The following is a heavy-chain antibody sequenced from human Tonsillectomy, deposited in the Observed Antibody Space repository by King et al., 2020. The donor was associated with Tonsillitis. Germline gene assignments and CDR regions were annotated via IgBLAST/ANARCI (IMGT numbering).Heavy chain of an antibody. CDR3: AKDGDGVVVVPAATGSDWFDP. J-gene: IGHJ5*02. Sequence: VQLVESGGGLVQPGGSMRLSCAASGFTFSSYAMSWVRQAPGKGLEWGSAISGSGGSTYYADSVKGGFTISRDNSKNTLYLQMNSLRAEDTAVYYCAKDGDGVVVVPAATGSDWFDPWGQGTLVTVSS. D-gene: IGHD2-2*01. CDR1: GFTFSSYA. V-gene: IGHV3-23*04. CDR2: ISGSGGST.